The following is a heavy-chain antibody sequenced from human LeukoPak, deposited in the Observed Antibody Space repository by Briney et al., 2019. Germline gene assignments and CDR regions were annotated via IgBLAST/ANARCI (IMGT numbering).Heavy chain of an antibody. CDR3: TRTEYYYDSSGYRYFDY. D-gene: IGHD3-22*01. V-gene: IGHV3-73*01. J-gene: IGHJ4*02. Sequence: GGSLRLSCAASGFTFSGSAMHWVRQASGKGLEWVGRIRSRANSYESAYAASVQGRFTIARDDSKNTAYLQMNSLKTEYTAVYYCTRTEYYYDSSGYRYFDYWGQGTLVTVSS. CDR1: GFTFSGSA. CDR2: IRSRANSYES.